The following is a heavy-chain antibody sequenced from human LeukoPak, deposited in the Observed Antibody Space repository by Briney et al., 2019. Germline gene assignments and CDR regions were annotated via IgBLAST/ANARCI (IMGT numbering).Heavy chain of an antibody. CDR3: ARDRSRGLLDAFDI. CDR2: ISSSSSFI. D-gene: IGHD5-18*01. V-gene: IGHV3-21*01. CDR1: GFTFSSYA. J-gene: IGHJ3*02. Sequence: GGSLRLSCAASGFTFSSYAMHWVRQAPGKGLEWVSSISSSSSFIYYADSVKGRFTISRDNAKNSLYLQMNSLRAEDTAVYYCARDRSRGLLDAFDIWGQGTMVTVSS.